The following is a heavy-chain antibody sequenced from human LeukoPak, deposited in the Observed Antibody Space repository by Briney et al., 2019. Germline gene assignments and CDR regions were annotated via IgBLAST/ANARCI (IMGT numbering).Heavy chain of an antibody. J-gene: IGHJ4*02. CDR3: ASLSSGYAYYFDY. CDR2: IYYSESP. D-gene: IGHD3-22*01. CDR1: GGSISSYY. Sequence: PSETLSLTCTVSGGSISSYYWTWIRQPPGKGLEWIGYIYYSESPNYNPSLKSRVTISVDTSKNQFSLKLSSVTAADTAVYYCASLSSGYAYYFDYWGQGTLVTVSS. V-gene: IGHV4-59*01.